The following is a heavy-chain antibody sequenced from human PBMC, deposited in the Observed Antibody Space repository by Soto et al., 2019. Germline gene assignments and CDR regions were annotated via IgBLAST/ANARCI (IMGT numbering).Heavy chain of an antibody. Sequence: SETLSLTCTVSGGSISSYYWNWIRQPPGKGLEWIGYIYYSGSASYNPSLKSRVTISVDTSKNQFSLKLSSVIAADTAVYYCARGSIAARLSGWLDPWGQGTLVTVSS. D-gene: IGHD6-6*01. CDR2: IYYSGSA. J-gene: IGHJ5*02. CDR1: GGSISSYY. V-gene: IGHV4-59*01. CDR3: ARGSIAARLSGWLDP.